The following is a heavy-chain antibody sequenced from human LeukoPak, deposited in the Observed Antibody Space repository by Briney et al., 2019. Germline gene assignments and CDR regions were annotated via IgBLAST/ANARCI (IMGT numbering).Heavy chain of an antibody. J-gene: IGHJ6*03. D-gene: IGHD3-16*01. CDR3: ARHGLGAADYYYYMDV. CDR2: IYPGNSDT. V-gene: IGHV5-51*01. CDR1: GYSFTNYW. Sequence: GESLKISCKGSGYSFTNYWIGWVRQMPGKGLELMGIIYPGNSDTRYSPSFQGQVTISADKSITTAYLQWSSLKASDTAMYYCARHGLGAADYYYYMDVWATGTTVTVSS.